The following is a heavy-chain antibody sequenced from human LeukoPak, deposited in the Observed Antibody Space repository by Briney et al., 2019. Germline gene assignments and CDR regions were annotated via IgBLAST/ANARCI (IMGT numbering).Heavy chain of an antibody. V-gene: IGHV1-69*05. CDR1: GGTFNNSS. J-gene: IGHJ5*02. D-gene: IGHD4-17*01. CDR2: IMPLFGTA. Sequence: SVKVSCKTSGGTFNNSSISWVRQAPGQGLEWLGGIMPLFGTAGYAQKFQGRVTITKDESTRTVYLELTSLTSDDTAVYYCARDVNVDYGSGWFDPWGQGTLVSVSS. CDR3: ARDVNVDYGSGWFDP.